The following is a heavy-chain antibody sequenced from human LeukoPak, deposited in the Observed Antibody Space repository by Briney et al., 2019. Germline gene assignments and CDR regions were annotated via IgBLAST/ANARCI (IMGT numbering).Heavy chain of an antibody. CDR1: GGSFSGHY. V-gene: IGHV4-34*01. D-gene: IGHD3-3*01. CDR3: ARAPYYDFWSSYPTKLRANRFDP. CDR2: INHSGST. J-gene: IGHJ5*02. Sequence: SETLSLTCAVYGGSFSGHYWSWIRQPPGKGLEWIGEINHSGSTNYNPSLKSRVTISVDTSKNQFSLKLSSVTAADTAVYYCARAPYYDFWSSYPTKLRANRFDPWGQGTLVTVSS.